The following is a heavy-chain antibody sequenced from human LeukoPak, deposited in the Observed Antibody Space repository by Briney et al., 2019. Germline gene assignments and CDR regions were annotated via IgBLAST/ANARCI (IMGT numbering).Heavy chain of an antibody. J-gene: IGHJ4*01. V-gene: IGHV1-24*01. CDR1: GYTLTELS. CDR2: FDPEDGET. D-gene: IGHD4-17*01. CDR3: ATFADGDYERSFDY. Sequence: GASVKVSCKVSGYTLTELSMHWVRQAPGKGLEWMGGFDPEDGETIYAQKFQGRVTMTEDTSTDTAYMELSSLRSEDTAVYYCATFADGDYERSFDYWGQGTLVTVSS.